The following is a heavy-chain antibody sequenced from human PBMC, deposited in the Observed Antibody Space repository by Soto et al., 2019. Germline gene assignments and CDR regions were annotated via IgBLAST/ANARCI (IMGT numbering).Heavy chain of an antibody. Sequence: EVQLVESGGGLVQPGRSLRLSCATSGFTFDDHAMHWVRQAPGKGLEWVSIITWNSGIIDYADSVKGRFTISRDNTNNSLYLQKDNLGPEDTAMYYCTRDGSIAAATIDYWGQGTLVTVSA. D-gene: IGHD1-26*01. V-gene: IGHV3-9*01. J-gene: IGHJ4*02. CDR3: TRDGSIAAATIDY. CDR1: GFTFDDHA. CDR2: ITWNSGII.